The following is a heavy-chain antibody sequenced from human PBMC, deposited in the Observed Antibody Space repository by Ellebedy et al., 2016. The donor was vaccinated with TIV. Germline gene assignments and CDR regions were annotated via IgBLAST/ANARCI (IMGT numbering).Heavy chain of an antibody. CDR1: GDIFSTFW. D-gene: IGHD6-19*01. CDR2: IYIGDSNV. V-gene: IGHV5-51*01. Sequence: GESLKISCKGSGDIFSTFWIGWVRQMPGKGLEWMGIIYIGDSNVRYSPLFQGQVSISADKSISTSYLQWSSLKASDTAMYYCARQGVAGTSLWYFDLWGRGTLVTVSS. J-gene: IGHJ2*01. CDR3: ARQGVAGTSLWYFDL.